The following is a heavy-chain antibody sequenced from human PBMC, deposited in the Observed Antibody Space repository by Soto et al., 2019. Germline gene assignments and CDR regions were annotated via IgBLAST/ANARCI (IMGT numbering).Heavy chain of an antibody. D-gene: IGHD5-18*01. CDR2: VHGDGTGT. V-gene: IGHV3-74*01. Sequence: EVQLVESGGGLVQPGGSLRISCAASGFTFNSYWMHWVRQAPGKGLVWVSRVHGDGTGTNYADSVKGRFTISRDNGKNTRYLQMNSLRAEDTAVYYCAGVPILRDGMGTAYWGQGTLVTVSS. J-gene: IGHJ4*02. CDR3: AGVPILRDGMGTAY. CDR1: GFTFNSYW.